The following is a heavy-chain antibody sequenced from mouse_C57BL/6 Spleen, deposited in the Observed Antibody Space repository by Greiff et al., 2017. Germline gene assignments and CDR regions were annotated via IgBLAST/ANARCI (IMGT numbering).Heavy chain of an antibody. D-gene: IGHD1-1*01. CDR2: INPNNGGT. CDR3: AAILSHYYGSSYWYFDV. CDR1: GYTFTDYN. J-gene: IGHJ1*03. Sequence: VQLQQSGPELVKPGASVKIPCKASGYTFTDYNMDWVKQSHGKSLEWIGDINPNNGGTIYNQKFKGKATLTVDKSSSTAYMELRSLTSEDTAVYYCAAILSHYYGSSYWYFDVWGTGTTVTVSS. V-gene: IGHV1-18*01.